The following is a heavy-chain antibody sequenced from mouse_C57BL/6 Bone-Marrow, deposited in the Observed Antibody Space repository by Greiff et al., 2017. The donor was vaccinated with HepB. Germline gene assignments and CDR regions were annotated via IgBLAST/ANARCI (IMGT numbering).Heavy chain of an antibody. CDR3: TEERYFDY. V-gene: IGHV6-3*01. Sequence: EVQGVESGGGLVQPGGSMKLSCVASGFTFSNYWMNWVRQSPEKGLEWVAQIRLKSDNYATHYAESVKGRFTISRDDSKSSVYLQMNNLRAEDTGIYYCTEERYFDYWGQGTTLTVSS. CDR2: IRLKSDNYAT. CDR1: GFTFSNYW. J-gene: IGHJ2*01.